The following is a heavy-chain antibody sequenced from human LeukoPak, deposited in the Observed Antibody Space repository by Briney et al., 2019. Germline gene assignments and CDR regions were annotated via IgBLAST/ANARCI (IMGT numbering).Heavy chain of an antibody. CDR3: AKGLVHVAAPLDY. CDR2: IRYDGSNK. D-gene: IGHD6-6*01. J-gene: IGHJ4*02. Sequence: GGSLRLSCAASGFTFSSYGMHWVRQAPGKGLEWVAFIRYDGSNKYYADSVKGRFTISRDNTKNTLYLQMNSLRAEDTAVYYCAKGLVHVAAPLDYWGQGTLVTVSS. CDR1: GFTFSSYG. V-gene: IGHV3-30*02.